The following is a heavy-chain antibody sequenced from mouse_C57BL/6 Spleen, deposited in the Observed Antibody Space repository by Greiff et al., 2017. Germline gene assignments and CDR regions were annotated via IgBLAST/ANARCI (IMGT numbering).Heavy chain of an antibody. CDR2: IDPNSGGT. CDR1: GYTFTSYW. J-gene: IGHJ4*01. Sequence: VQLEASGAELVKPGASVKLSCKASGYTFTSYWMHWVKQRPGRGLEGNGRIDPNSGGTKYNEKFKSKATLTVDKPSSTADMQLGGLTSENSAVYYCASYWPWGEDAMVYWSLGTSVTVSS. CDR3: ASYWPWGEDAMVY. V-gene: IGHV1-72*01. D-gene: IGHD1-1*01.